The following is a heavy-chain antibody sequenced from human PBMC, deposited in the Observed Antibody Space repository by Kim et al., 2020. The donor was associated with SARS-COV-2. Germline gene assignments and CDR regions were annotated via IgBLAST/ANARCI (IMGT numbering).Heavy chain of an antibody. J-gene: IGHJ4*02. V-gene: IGHV5-51*01. CDR2: IYPGDSDT. CDR1: GYSFTSYW. CDR3: ARLGRGFSLYRKYYFDY. D-gene: IGHD2-15*01. Sequence: GESLKISCKGSGYSFTSYWIGWVRQMPGKGLEWMGIIYPGDSDTRYSPSFQGQVTISADKSISTAYLQWSSLKASDTAMYYCARLGRGFSLYRKYYFDYWGQGTLVTVSS.